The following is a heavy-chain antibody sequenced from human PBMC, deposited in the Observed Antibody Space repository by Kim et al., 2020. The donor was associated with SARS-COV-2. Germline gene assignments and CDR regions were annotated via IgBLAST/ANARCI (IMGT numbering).Heavy chain of an antibody. V-gene: IGHV1-46*01. D-gene: IGHD4-17*01. CDR1: GYTFTSYY. Sequence: ASVKVSCKASGYTFTSYYMHWVRQAPGQGLEWMVIINPSGGSTSYAQKFQGRVTMTRDTSTSTVYMELSSLRSEDTAVYYCARGIVTTVTTTATRLDYWGQGTLVTVSS. CDR2: INPSGGST. CDR3: ARGIVTTVTTTATRLDY. J-gene: IGHJ4*02.